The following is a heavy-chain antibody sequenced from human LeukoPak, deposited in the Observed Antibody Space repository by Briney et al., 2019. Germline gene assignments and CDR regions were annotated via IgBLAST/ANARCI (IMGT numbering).Heavy chain of an antibody. V-gene: IGHV4-34*01. Sequence: SETLSLTRAVSGGSFSGYYWTWIRQPPGKGLEWIGEINHSGSANYNPSLMSRVTISLDTSKNHFSLNLSSVTAADTAVYYCARDRTLYYYGMDVWGQGTTVTVSS. J-gene: IGHJ6*02. CDR1: GGSFSGYY. CDR3: ARDRTLYYYGMDV. CDR2: INHSGSA.